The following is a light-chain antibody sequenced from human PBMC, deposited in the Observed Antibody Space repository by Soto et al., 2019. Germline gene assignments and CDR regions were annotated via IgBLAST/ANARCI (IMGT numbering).Light chain of an antibody. Sequence: QSALTQPASVSGSPGQSITISCTGTSSDVGGHKYVSWYQQHPGKAPKLMIYEVSRRPSGVSHRFSGSKSGNTASLTISGLQAEDEADYYCNSYTSSSTWVFGGGNKVTVL. CDR2: EVS. CDR1: SSDVGGHKY. J-gene: IGLJ3*02. V-gene: IGLV2-14*01. CDR3: NSYTSSSTWV.